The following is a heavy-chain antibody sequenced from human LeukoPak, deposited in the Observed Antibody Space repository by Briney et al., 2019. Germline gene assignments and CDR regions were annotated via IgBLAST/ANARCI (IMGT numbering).Heavy chain of an antibody. V-gene: IGHV3-9*03. CDR1: GFTFDDYA. J-gene: IGHJ4*02. CDR3: AKAFDGDYALRMYDY. Sequence: PGRSLRLSCAASGFTFDDYAMHWVRQAPGKGLEWVSGISWNSGSIGYADSVKGRFTISRDNAKNSLYLQMNSLRAEDMALYYCAKAFDGDYALRMYDYWGQGTLVTVSS. D-gene: IGHD4-17*01. CDR2: ISWNSGSI.